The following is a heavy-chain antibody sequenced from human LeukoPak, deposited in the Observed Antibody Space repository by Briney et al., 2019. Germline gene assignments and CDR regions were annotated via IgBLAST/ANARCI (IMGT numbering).Heavy chain of an antibody. V-gene: IGHV5-51*01. Sequence: GESLKISCKGSGYSFTSYWISWVRQMPGKGLEWMGIIYPGDSDTRYSPSFQGQVTISADKSISTAYLQWSSLKASDTAMYYCARSSHDFWSGYPNWFDPWGQGTLVTVSS. J-gene: IGHJ5*02. CDR2: IYPGDSDT. CDR3: ARSSHDFWSGYPNWFDP. CDR1: GYSFTSYW. D-gene: IGHD3-3*01.